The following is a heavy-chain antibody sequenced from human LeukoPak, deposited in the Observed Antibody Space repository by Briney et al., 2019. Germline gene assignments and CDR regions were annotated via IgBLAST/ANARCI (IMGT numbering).Heavy chain of an antibody. CDR2: MNPNSGNT. V-gene: IGHV1-8*01. J-gene: IGHJ6*03. CDR3: ARQGAAALYYYMDV. Sequence: ASVKVSCKASGYTFTSYDIDWVRQATGQGLEWMGWMNPNSGNTHYAQKLQGRVTMTTDTSTSTAYMELRSLRSDDTAVYYCARQGAAALYYYMDVWGKGTTVTVSS. CDR1: GYTFTSYD. D-gene: IGHD6-13*01.